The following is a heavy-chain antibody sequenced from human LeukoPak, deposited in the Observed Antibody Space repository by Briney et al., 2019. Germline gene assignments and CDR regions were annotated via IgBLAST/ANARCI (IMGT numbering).Heavy chain of an antibody. Sequence: GSLRLSCAASGFTFSGYAMSWVRQAPGKGLEWVANIKQDGSEKYYVDSVKGRFTISRDNAKNSLYLQMNSLRAEDTAVYYCAKMYDSSGYYPYWGQGTLVTVSS. CDR2: IKQDGSEK. D-gene: IGHD3-22*01. J-gene: IGHJ4*02. CDR3: AKMYDSSGYYPY. CDR1: GFTFSGYA. V-gene: IGHV3-7*01.